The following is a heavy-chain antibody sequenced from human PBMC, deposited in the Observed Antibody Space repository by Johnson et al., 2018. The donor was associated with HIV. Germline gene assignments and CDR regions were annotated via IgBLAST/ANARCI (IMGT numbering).Heavy chain of an antibody. D-gene: IGHD6-13*01. CDR1: GFTFSSYA. CDR2: ISYDGSNK. CDR3: ALLRGAAGDDAFDI. J-gene: IGHJ3*02. Sequence: QEQLVESGGGVVQPGRSLRLSCAASGFTFSSYAMHWVRQAPGKGLEWVAVISYDGSNKYYADSVKGRFTISRDNSKNTLYLQMNSLRAEDTAVYYCALLRGAAGDDAFDIWGQGTMVTVSS. V-gene: IGHV3-30*04.